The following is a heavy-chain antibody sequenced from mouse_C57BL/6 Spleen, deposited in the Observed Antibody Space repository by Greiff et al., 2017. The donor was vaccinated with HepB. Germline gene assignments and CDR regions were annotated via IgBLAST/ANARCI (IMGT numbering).Heavy chain of an antibody. CDR1: GFTFSDYG. D-gene: IGHD2-4*01. J-gene: IGHJ4*01. V-gene: IGHV5-17*01. CDR2: ISSGSSTI. CDR3: ARRGDYDRYYAMDY. Sequence: EVQGVESGGGLVKPGGSLKLSCAASGFTFSDYGMHWVRQAPEKGLEWVAYISSGSSTIYYADTVKCLVTISRDNAKNTLFLQMTSLRSEDTAMYYGARRGDYDRYYAMDYWGQGTSVTVSS.